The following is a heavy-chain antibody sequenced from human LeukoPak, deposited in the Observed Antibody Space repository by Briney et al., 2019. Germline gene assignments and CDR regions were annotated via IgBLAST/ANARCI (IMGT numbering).Heavy chain of an antibody. CDR1: GYTFTKYW. D-gene: IGHD5-12*01. V-gene: IGHV5-51*01. J-gene: IGHJ4*02. CDR3: ARHFGYSGYDGDY. Sequence: GESLKISCKASGYTFTKYWIARVRQMPGKGLEWMGIIYPGDSDIGYSPSFRGQVTISADKSITTAYLQWSSLKASDTAMYYCARHFGYSGYDGDYWGQGTLVTVSS. CDR2: IYPGDSDI.